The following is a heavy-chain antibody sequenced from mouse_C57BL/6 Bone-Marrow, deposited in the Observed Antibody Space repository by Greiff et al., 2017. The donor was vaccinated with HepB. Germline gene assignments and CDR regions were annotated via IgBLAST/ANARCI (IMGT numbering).Heavy chain of an antibody. CDR2: ISGGGGNT. Sequence: EVQLQESGGGLVKPGGSLKLSCAASGFTFSSYTMSWVRQTPEKRLEWVATISGGGGNTYYPDSVKGRFTIARNNAKNTLYLQVSSLRSEDTALYYCARQVSYGYFDVWGTGTTVTVSS. CDR1: GFTFSSYT. D-gene: IGHD2-2*01. J-gene: IGHJ1*03. V-gene: IGHV5-9*01. CDR3: ARQVSYGYFDV.